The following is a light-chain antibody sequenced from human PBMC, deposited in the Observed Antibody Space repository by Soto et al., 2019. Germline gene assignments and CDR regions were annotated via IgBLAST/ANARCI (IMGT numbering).Light chain of an antibody. V-gene: IGLV2-14*01. CDR2: GVT. Sequence: QSVLTQPASVSGSPGQSITISCTGSNSDIGAYNYVSWYQQHPGKAPKLIIHGVTNRPSGVSHRFPGSKSGYTASLTISGRQAEEEGDYSCSSFTTAYFYGFGTGTKVTLL. CDR3: SSFTTAYFYG. J-gene: IGLJ1*01. CDR1: NSDIGAYNY.